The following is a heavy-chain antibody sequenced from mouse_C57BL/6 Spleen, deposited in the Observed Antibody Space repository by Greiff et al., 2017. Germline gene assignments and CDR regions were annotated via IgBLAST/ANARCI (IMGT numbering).Heavy chain of an antibody. V-gene: IGHV1-53*01. CDR1: GYTFTSYW. J-gene: IGHJ2*01. CDR2: INPSNGGT. D-gene: IGHD1-1*01. Sequence: VQLQQPGTELVKPGASVKLSCKASGYTFTSYWMHWVKQRPGQGLEWIGNINPSNGGTNYNEKFKSKATLTVDKSSSTAYMQLSSLTSEDSAVYYCAREDLREGDYFDYWGQGTTLTVSS. CDR3: AREDLREGDYFDY.